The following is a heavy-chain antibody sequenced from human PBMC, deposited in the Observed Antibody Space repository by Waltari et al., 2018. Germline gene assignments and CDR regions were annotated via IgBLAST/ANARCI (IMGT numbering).Heavy chain of an antibody. D-gene: IGHD3-3*01. V-gene: IGHV6-1*01. J-gene: IGHJ3*02. Sequence: QVQLQQSGPGLVKPSQTLSLTCAISGDSVSSNSAAWNWIRQSPSRGLEWLGRTYYRSKWYKDYAVSVRSRITVNPDTSKNHFSLQLNSVTPEDTAVYFCARGRTYSDFWSSGSPYAFDIWGQGTLVTVSS. CDR1: GDSVSSNSAA. CDR3: ARGRTYSDFWSSGSPYAFDI. CDR2: TYYRSKWYK.